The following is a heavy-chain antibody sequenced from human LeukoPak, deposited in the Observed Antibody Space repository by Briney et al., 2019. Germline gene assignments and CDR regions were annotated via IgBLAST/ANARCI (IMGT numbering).Heavy chain of an antibody. Sequence: SQTLSLTCTVSCGSISTYYCGWARQPPGKGLEWLGYIYFKGTTNYNPSLKSRVTISVDTYKNQFSLRLSSVTAADTAVYYCARGMTSCEPQYSAFDIWGQGTMVTVSS. D-gene: IGHD5-18*01. CDR1: CGSISTYY. CDR3: ARGMTSCEPQYSAFDI. V-gene: IGHV4-59*01. J-gene: IGHJ3*02. CDR2: IYFKGTT.